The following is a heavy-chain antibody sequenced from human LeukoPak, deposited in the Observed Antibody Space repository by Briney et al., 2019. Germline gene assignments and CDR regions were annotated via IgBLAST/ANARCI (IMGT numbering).Heavy chain of an antibody. CDR3: ARDYVWGSYRHSTYFDY. D-gene: IGHD3-16*02. J-gene: IGHJ4*02. CDR1: GYTFTSYD. V-gene: IGHV1-8*01. CDR2: MNPNSGNT. Sequence: ASVKVSCKASGYTFTSYDINWVRQATGQGLEWMGWMNPNSGNTGYAQKFQGRVTMTRDTSTSTVYMELSSLRSEDTAVYYCARDYVWGSYRHSTYFDYWGQGTLVTVSS.